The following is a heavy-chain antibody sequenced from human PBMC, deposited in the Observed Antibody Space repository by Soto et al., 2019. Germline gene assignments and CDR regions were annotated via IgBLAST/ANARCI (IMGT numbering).Heavy chain of an antibody. Sequence: PSETLSLTCTVSGVSISSSSYFWGWIPQRPGKGLVWIGSMCYGGSTYYNPSLKSRVTISVDTTKNPFSLKLLSVYAADTDVYYCARHRSPMVRGVITNWFDPWGQGTLVTVSS. CDR3: ARHRSPMVRGVITNWFDP. CDR2: MCYGGST. J-gene: IGHJ5*02. V-gene: IGHV4-39*01. D-gene: IGHD3-10*01. CDR1: GVSISSSSYF.